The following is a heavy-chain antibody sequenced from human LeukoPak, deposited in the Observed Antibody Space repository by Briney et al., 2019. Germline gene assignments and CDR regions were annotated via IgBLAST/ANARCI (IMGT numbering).Heavy chain of an antibody. CDR3: ARVAGNIVVVVAATRRRNWFDP. CDR2: INHSGST. V-gene: IGHV4-34*01. D-gene: IGHD2-15*01. Sequence: SETLSLTRAVYGGSFSGYYWSWIRQPPGKGLEWIGEINHSGSTNYNPSLKSRVTISVDTSKNQFSLKLSSVTAADTAVYYCARVAGNIVVVVAATRRRNWFDPWGQGTLVTVSS. J-gene: IGHJ5*02. CDR1: GGSFSGYY.